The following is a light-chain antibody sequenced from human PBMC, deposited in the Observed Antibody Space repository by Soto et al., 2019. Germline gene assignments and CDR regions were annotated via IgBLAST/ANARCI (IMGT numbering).Light chain of an antibody. CDR1: SSDVGTYNY. V-gene: IGLV2-11*01. J-gene: IGLJ1*01. CDR3: CSYAGSPRYV. Sequence: SALTQPRSVSGSLGQSVTISCTGTSSDVGTYNYVSWYQQHPGKAPKVMIYDVSERPSGVPDRFSGSKSGNTASLTTSGLQAEDEADYYCCSYAGSPRYVLGTGTKVTVL. CDR2: DVS.